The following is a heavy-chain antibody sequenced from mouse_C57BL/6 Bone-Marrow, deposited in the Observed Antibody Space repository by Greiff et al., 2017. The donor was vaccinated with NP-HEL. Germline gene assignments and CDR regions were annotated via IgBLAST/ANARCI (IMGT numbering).Heavy chain of an antibody. CDR2: LNPSTGGT. V-gene: IGHV1-42*01. CDR3: ARGLFITTVVPFDY. D-gene: IGHD1-1*01. J-gene: IGHJ2*01. Sequence: EVQLQQSGPELVKPGASVKISCKASGYSFTGYYMNWVKQSPEKSLEWIGELNPSTGGTTYNQKFQAKATLTVDKASSTAYMQLKSLTSEDSAVYYCARGLFITTVVPFDYWGQGTTLTVSS. CDR1: GYSFTGYY.